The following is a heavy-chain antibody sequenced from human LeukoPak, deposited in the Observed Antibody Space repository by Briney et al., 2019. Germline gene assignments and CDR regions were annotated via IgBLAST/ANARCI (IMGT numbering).Heavy chain of an antibody. Sequence: PSETLSLTCAVSGGSISSGGYSWSWIRQPPGKGLEWIVYIYHSGSTYYNPSLKSRVTISVDRSKNQFSLKLSSVTAADTAVYYCARAPMVRGVIIGWFDPWGQGTLVTVSS. CDR3: ARAPMVRGVIIGWFDP. CDR2: IYHSGST. J-gene: IGHJ5*02. CDR1: GGSISSGGYS. D-gene: IGHD3-10*01. V-gene: IGHV4-30-2*01.